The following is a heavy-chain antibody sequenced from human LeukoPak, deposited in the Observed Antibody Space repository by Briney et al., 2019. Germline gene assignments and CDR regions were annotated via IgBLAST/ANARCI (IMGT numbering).Heavy chain of an antibody. CDR2: INPDGGNT. CDR1: GYTFANSY. D-gene: IGHD5-24*01. J-gene: IGHJ3*01. Sequence: ASVKVSCKASGYTFANSYIHWVRQAPGQVLEWMGLINPDGGNTNYAQNFQGRVTLTRDTSTSTVYMELSSLRSEDTAIYYCARIRDGYNDAYDLWGQGTVVTVPS. V-gene: IGHV1-46*01. CDR3: ARIRDGYNDAYDL.